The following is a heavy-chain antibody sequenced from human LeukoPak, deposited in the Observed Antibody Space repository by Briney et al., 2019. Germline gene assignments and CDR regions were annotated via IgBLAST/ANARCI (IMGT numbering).Heavy chain of an antibody. CDR1: GGSISTYY. Sequence: SQTLSLTCAVSGGSISTYYWSWIRQPPGKGLEWIGYIYYTGSTNYNPSLKSRVTISVDTSKNQFSLKLSSVTAADTAVYYCARSRYSSQGWFDPWGQGTLVTVSS. D-gene: IGHD6-13*01. J-gene: IGHJ5*02. CDR2: IYYTGST. V-gene: IGHV4-59*08. CDR3: ARSRYSSQGWFDP.